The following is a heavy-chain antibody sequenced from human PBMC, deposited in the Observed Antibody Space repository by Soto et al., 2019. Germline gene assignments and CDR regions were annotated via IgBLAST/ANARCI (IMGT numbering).Heavy chain of an antibody. CDR3: AKDTYYHDSSGYYVFDY. CDR2: ISYDGSNK. V-gene: IGHV3-30*18. J-gene: IGHJ4*02. CDR1: EFSFSSYG. D-gene: IGHD3-22*01. Sequence: QVQVVESGGGVVQPGRSLRLSCAASEFSFSSYGMHWVRQAPGKGLEWMAGISYDGSNKYYVDSVWGRFTISRDNSKNALYLQMNSLRAEDTAVYYCAKDTYYHDSSGYYVFDYWGQGTLVTVSS.